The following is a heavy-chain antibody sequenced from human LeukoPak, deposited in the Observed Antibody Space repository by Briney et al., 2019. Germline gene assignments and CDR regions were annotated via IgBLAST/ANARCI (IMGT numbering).Heavy chain of an antibody. CDR3: VRGGTNFAS. J-gene: IGHJ4*02. Sequence: GGSLRLSCAASGFTFRSHWMSWVRQAPGKGLEWVANIKQDGSDKYYVDSVKGRFTISRDNAKNSLYLQMNGLRADDTALYYCVRGGTNFASWGQGTLVIVSS. CDR1: GFTFRSHW. D-gene: IGHD2-8*01. CDR2: IKQDGSDK. V-gene: IGHV3-7*01.